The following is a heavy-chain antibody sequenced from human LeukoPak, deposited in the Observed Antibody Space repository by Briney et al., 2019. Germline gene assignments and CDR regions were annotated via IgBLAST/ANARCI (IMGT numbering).Heavy chain of an antibody. CDR1: GFTFSSYG. J-gene: IGHJ4*02. D-gene: IGHD3-22*01. Sequence: AGGYLRLSCAASGFTFSSYGMSWVRQAPGKGLEWVSAISGSGGSTYYADSVKGRFTISRDNSKNTLYLQMNSLRAEDTAVYYCARGRYYYDSSGYYYFDYWGQGTLVTVSS. CDR2: ISGSGGST. CDR3: ARGRYYYDSSGYYYFDY. V-gene: IGHV3-23*01.